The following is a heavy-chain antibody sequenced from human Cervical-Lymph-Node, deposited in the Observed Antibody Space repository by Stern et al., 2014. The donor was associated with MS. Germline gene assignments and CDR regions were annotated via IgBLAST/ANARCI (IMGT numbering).Heavy chain of an antibody. Sequence: QVQLQESGPGLVKPSETLSLTCTVSGGSISSSSYYWGWIRQPPGKGLEWIGSISYSGSTYYNPSLKSRVTISVDTYTNQFSLSLSSVTAADTAVYYCARHDGLRLGELGYWGQGTLVTVSS. CDR1: GGSISSSSYY. V-gene: IGHV4-39*01. CDR2: ISYSGST. CDR3: ARHDGLRLGELGY. J-gene: IGHJ4*02. D-gene: IGHD3-16*01.